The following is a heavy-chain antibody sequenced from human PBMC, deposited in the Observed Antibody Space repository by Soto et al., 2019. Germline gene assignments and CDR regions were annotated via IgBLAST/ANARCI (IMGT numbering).Heavy chain of an antibody. Sequence: EVQLVESGGGLVKPGGSLRLSCAASGFTFTNYSINWFRQAPGKGLERVSSISSGSSFISYAASVKGRFTISRDNAKNSVYLQMNSLRAEDTAVYDCASWSGSGADYWGQGTLVTVSS. D-gene: IGHD3-10*01. CDR2: ISSGSSFI. V-gene: IGHV3-21*01. CDR3: ASWSGSGADY. J-gene: IGHJ4*02. CDR1: GFTFTNYS.